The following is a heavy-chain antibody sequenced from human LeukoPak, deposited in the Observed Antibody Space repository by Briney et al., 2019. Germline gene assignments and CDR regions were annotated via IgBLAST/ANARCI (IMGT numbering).Heavy chain of an antibody. CDR2: IYYSGST. CDR1: GGSISSYY. J-gene: IGHJ4*02. Sequence: SETLSLTCTVSGGSISSYYWSWFRQPSGKGLEWIGYIYYSGSTNYNPSLKSRVTISVDTSKNQFSLKLSSVTAADTAVYYCARGGRTSSDFDYWGQGTLVTVSS. D-gene: IGHD1-26*01. CDR3: ARGGRTSSDFDY. V-gene: IGHV4-59*01.